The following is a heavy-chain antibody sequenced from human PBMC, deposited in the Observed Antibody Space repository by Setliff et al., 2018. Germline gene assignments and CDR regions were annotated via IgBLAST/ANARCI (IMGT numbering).Heavy chain of an antibody. V-gene: IGHV7-4-1*02. D-gene: IGHD2-15*01. CDR1: GYIFTSNA. Sequence: ASVKVSCKASGYIFTSNAIHWVRQAPGQRLEWMGWINTDTGNPTSARGFTGRFVFSLDTSVSTAYLQISSVKAEDTAVYYCARGYCSGGSCADFDYWGQGTLVTVSS. CDR2: INTDTGNP. CDR3: ARGYCSGGSCADFDY. J-gene: IGHJ4*02.